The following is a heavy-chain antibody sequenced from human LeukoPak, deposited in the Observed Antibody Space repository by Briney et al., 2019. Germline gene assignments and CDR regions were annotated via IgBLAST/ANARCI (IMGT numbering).Heavy chain of an antibody. V-gene: IGHV3-21*01. D-gene: IGHD3-22*01. CDR3: ARNPPGAYYDSSGHYPAPFDY. CDR1: GFTLGNYN. CDR2: ISSSSTYI. J-gene: IGHJ4*02. Sequence: GGSLRLSCAASGFTLGNYNMNWVRQAPEKGLEWVSSISSSSTYIYYADSVKGRFTISRDNAKNSPYLQINSLRAEDTALYYCARNPPGAYYDSSGHYPAPFDYWGQGTLVTVSS.